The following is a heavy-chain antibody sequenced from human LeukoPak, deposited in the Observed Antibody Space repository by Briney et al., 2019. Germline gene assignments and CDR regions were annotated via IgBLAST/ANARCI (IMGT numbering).Heavy chain of an antibody. J-gene: IGHJ4*02. D-gene: IGHD3-3*01. CDR3: AKRRFLESTPYYFDY. CDR2: ISGGGDYT. V-gene: IGHV3-23*01. CDR1: GFTLSSYT. Sequence: PGGSLRLSCAASGFTLSSYTLSWVRQAPGRGLEWVSTISGGGDYTSYADSVKGRFTISRDNSKNTLYLQMNGLRVEDSALYYCAKRRFLESTPYYFDYWGQGTLVTVSS.